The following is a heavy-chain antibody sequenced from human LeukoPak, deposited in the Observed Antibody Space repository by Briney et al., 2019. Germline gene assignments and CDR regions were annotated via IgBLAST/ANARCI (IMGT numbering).Heavy chain of an antibody. D-gene: IGHD4-17*01. V-gene: IGHV4-59*08. CDR1: GGSISSYY. CDR3: ARNSLLWASDYGFSNWFDP. Sequence: SETLSLTCTVSGGSISSYYWSWIRQPPGKGLEWIGYIQYSGSTNYNPSLKSRVTISVDTSKNQFSLKLSSVTAADTAVYYCARNSLLWASDYGFSNWFDPWGQGTLVTVSS. J-gene: IGHJ5*02. CDR2: IQYSGST.